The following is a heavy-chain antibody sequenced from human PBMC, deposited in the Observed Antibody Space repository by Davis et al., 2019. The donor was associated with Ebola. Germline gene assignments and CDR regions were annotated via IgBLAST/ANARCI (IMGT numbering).Heavy chain of an antibody. J-gene: IGHJ6*02. Sequence: GESLKISCNGSGYSFTSYWIGWVRQMPGKGLEWMGIIYPGDSDTGYSPSFQGQVTISADKSISTAYLQWSRLKASDTAMYYCARFRSRNYYYYGMDVWGQGTTVTVSS. CDR2: IYPGDSDT. D-gene: IGHD1-14*01. CDR3: ARFRSRNYYYYGMDV. CDR1: GYSFTSYW. V-gene: IGHV5-51*01.